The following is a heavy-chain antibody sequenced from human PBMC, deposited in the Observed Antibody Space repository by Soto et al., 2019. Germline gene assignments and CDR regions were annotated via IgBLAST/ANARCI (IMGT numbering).Heavy chain of an antibody. CDR2: IYYSGST. J-gene: IGHJ4*02. D-gene: IGHD6-13*01. CDR1: GGSISSSSYY. V-gene: IGHV4-39*01. CDR3: ARQSPIAAALTY. Sequence: SETLSLTCTVSGGSISSSSYYWGWIRQPPGKGLEWIGSIYYSGSTYYNPSLKSRVTISVDTSKNQFSLKLSSVTAADTAVYYCARQSPIAAALTYWGQGTLVTVSS.